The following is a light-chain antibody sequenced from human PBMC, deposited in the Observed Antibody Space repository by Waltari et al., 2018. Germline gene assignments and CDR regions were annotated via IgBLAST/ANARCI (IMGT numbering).Light chain of an antibody. Sequence: EILMTQSPATLSVSPGESATLSCRASQSVNSNLAWYQQKPGQAPRLLISGASTRATGIPARFSGTGSGTEFTLTINSLQSEDFATYYCQQYNYWPPLTFGGGTKVEI. V-gene: IGKV3-15*01. CDR1: QSVNSN. CDR3: QQYNYWPPLT. J-gene: IGKJ4*01. CDR2: GAS.